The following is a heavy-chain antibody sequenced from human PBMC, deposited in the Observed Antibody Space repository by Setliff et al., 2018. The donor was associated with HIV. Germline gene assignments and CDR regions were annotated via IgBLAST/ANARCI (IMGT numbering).Heavy chain of an antibody. J-gene: IGHJ4*02. CDR1: GGSFSDNY. CDR3: AQLGMVDDFDY. Sequence: SLTCAVYGGSFSDNYWSWIRQSPGKGLEWIGEINHSGRTKYSPSLRSRVSISVDTSKTHFSLRLRSVTAADTAVYYCAQLGMVDDFDYWGQGTLVTVSS. V-gene: IGHV4-34*01. D-gene: IGHD1-1*01. CDR2: INHSGRT.